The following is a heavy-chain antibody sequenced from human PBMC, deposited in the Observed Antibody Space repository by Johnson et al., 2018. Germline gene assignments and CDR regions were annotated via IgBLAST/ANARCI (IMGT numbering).Heavy chain of an antibody. CDR1: EFTFGSYG. CDR3: AKNLGDCTDSGDRCYWYFES. D-gene: IGHD2-15*01. CDR2: ISAGGGGR. V-gene: IGHV3-23*01. Sequence: EVQLLESGGGLVQPGGSLRLSCAASEFTFGSYGMTWVRQAPGKGLEWVSIISAGGGGRYYADSVKGRFTISRDNSKDTVHLQMESLRAEDMAIYYCAKNLGDCTDSGDRCYWYFESWGQGTLVTVSS. J-gene: IGHJ1*01.